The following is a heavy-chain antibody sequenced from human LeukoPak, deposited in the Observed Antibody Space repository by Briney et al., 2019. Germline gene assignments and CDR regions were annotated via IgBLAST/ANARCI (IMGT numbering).Heavy chain of an antibody. V-gene: IGHV4-31*03. J-gene: IGHJ4*02. CDR2: IYYSGST. CDR1: GGSIGSGGYY. CDR3: AAGQSRWYFDY. Sequence: SETLSLTCTVSGGSIGSGGYYWSWIRQHPGKGLEWIGYIYYSGSTYYNPSLKSRVTISVDTSKNQFSLKLSSVTAADTAVYYCAAGQSRWYFDYWGQGTLVTVSS.